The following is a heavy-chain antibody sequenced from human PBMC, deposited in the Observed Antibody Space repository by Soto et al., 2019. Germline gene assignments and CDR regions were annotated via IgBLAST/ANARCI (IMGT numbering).Heavy chain of an antibody. CDR3: ARGGQDFCSGPFDY. D-gene: IGHD3-3*01. CDR2: IDNSGNT. CDR1: DGSISTYF. J-gene: IGHJ4*02. V-gene: IGHV4-4*07. Sequence: SSETLSLTCTVSDGSISTYFCNWIRQPAGKGLEWIGRIDNSGNTNYNPSLKSRVTMSADTSRNQFSLKLNSVTAADTAVYYCARGGQDFCSGPFDYWGQGALVTVSS.